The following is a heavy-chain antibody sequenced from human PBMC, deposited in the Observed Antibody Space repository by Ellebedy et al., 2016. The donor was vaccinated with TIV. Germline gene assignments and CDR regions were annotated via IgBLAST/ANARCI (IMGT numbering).Heavy chain of an antibody. J-gene: IGHJ6*02. CDR2: IYHSGSI. Sequence: SETLSLTCTVSGDSISSGDYHWSWIRQSPGKGLEWIGYIYHSGSIDYSPSLKSRVTISADTSKNQFSLRLNSVTATDSGVYYCVRGCSVSCYYYWALDVWGQGTTVTVSS. CDR1: GDSISSGDYH. CDR3: VRGCSVSCYYYWALDV. V-gene: IGHV4-30-4*01. D-gene: IGHD2-15*01.